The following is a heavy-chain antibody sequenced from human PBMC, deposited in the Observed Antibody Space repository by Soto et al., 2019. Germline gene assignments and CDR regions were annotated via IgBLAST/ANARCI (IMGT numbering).Heavy chain of an antibody. V-gene: IGHV1-69*13. CDR1: GGTFSSYA. J-gene: IGHJ4*02. Sequence: GASVKVSCKASGGTFSSYAISWVRQAPGQGLEWLGGIIPIFGTANYAQKFQGRVTITADESTSTAYMELSSLRSEDTAVYYCARSGDIVLMVYARRSSWYGYWGQGTLVTVSS. D-gene: IGHD2-8*01. CDR3: ARSGDIVLMVYARRSSWYGY. CDR2: IIPIFGTA.